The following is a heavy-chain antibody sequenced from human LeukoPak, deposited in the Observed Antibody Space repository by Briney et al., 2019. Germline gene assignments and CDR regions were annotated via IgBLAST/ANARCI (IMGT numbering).Heavy chain of an antibody. J-gene: IGHJ4*02. CDR2: IKSKTDGGTT. CDR1: GFTFSNAW. D-gene: IGHD3-10*01. CDR3: TTLLWFGELSDY. V-gene: IGHV3-15*01. Sequence: PGGSLRLSCAASGFTFSNAWMSWVRQAPGKGLEWVGRIKSKTDGGTTDYAAPVKGRFTISRDDSKNTLYLQMNSLKTKDTAVYYCTTLLWFGELSDYWGQGTLVTVSS.